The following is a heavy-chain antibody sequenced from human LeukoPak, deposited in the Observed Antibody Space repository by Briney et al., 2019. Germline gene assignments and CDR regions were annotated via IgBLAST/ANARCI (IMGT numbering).Heavy chain of an antibody. CDR3: ARRNPSSSWYIDPFDY. D-gene: IGHD6-13*01. CDR2: INHSGST. CDR1: GGSFSGYY. J-gene: IGHJ4*02. V-gene: IGHV4-34*01. Sequence: SETLSLTCAVYGGSFSGYYWSWIRQPPGKGLEWIGEINHSGSTNYNPSLKSRVTISVDTSKNQFSLKLSSVTAADTAVYYCARRNPSSSWYIDPFDYWGQGTLVTVSS.